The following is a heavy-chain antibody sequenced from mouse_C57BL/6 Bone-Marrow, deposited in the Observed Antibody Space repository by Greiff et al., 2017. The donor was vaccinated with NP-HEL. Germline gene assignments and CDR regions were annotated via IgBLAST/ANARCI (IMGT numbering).Heavy chain of an antibody. V-gene: IGHV10-3*01. J-gene: IGHJ1*03. D-gene: IGHD1-1*01. CDR3: VRDYYGSSLYWYFDV. CDR2: IRSKSSNYAT. Sequence: EVQVVESGGGLVQPKGSLKLSCAASGFTFNTYAMHWVRQAPGKGLEWVARIRSKSSNYATYYADSVKDRFTISRDDSQSMLYLQMNNLKTSDTSMDYCVRDYYGSSLYWYFDVWGTGTTVTVSS. CDR1: GFTFNTYA.